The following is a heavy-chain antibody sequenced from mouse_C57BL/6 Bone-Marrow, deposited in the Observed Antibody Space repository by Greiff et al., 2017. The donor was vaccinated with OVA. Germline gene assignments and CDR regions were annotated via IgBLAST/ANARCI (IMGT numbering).Heavy chain of an antibody. CDR2: IYPGSGST. V-gene: IGHV1-55*01. D-gene: IGHD2-5*01. CDR3: ARGSDSNPGMDY. J-gene: IGHJ4*01. CDR1: GYTFTSYW. Sequence: QVQLQQPGAELVKPGASVKMSCKASGYTFTSYWITWVKQRPGQGLEWIGDIYPGSGSTNYNEKFKSKATLTVDTSSSTAYMQLSSLTSEDSAVYYCARGSDSNPGMDYWGQGTSVTVSS.